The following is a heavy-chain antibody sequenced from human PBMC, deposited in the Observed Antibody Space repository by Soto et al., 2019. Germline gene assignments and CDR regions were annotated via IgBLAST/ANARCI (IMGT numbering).Heavy chain of an antibody. V-gene: IGHV1-46*01. D-gene: IGHD2-15*01. Sequence: GASVKVSCKASGYTLTNYYMHWVRQAPGQGLEWMGIINPSVSSTSYAQKFQGRVAMTRDTSTSTVYMELSSLRSDDTAVYYCARASGGYCSGGRCYFDLWGKGTQVTVSS. CDR2: INPSVSST. CDR3: ARASGGYCSGGRCYFDL. J-gene: IGHJ4*02. CDR1: GYTLTNYY.